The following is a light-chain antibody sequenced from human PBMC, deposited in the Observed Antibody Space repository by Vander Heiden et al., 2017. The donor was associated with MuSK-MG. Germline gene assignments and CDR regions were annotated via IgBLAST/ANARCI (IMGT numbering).Light chain of an antibody. J-gene: IGKJ1*01. CDR2: DAS. CDR1: QSISSW. V-gene: IGKV1-5*01. Sequence: DIQMTQSPSTLSASVGDRVTITCRASQSISSWLAWYQQKPGKAPKLLIYDASSLVSGVPSRFSGSGSGTEFTLTISSLQPDDFATYYSQLDNSYSWTFGQGTKVEIK. CDR3: QLDNSYSWT.